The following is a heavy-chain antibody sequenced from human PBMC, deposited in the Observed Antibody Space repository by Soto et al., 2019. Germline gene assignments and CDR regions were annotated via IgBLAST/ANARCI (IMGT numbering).Heavy chain of an antibody. D-gene: IGHD3-22*01. V-gene: IGHV3-23*01. CDR3: AKSVSRVVVITTLDY. CDR2: ISGSGGST. Sequence: GGSLRLSCAASGFTFSSYAMSWVRQAPGKGLEWVSAISGSGGSTYYADSVKGRFTISRDNSKNTLYLQMNSPRAEDTAVYYCAKSVSRVVVITTLDYWGQGTLVTVSS. CDR1: GFTFSSYA. J-gene: IGHJ4*02.